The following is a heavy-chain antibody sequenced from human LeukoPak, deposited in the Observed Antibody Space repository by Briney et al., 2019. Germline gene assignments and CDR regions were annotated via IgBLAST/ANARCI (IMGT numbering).Heavy chain of an antibody. CDR1: GFTFSSYS. CDR3: ARISDTVTTPFDY. J-gene: IGHJ4*02. D-gene: IGHD4-17*01. V-gene: IGHV3-48*01. Sequence: GGSLRLSCAASGFTFSSYSMNRVRQAPGKGLEWLSYISSSSSTIYYADSVKGRFTISRDNAKNSLYLQMNSLRAEDTAVYYCARISDTVTTPFDYWGQGTLATVSS. CDR2: ISSSSSTI.